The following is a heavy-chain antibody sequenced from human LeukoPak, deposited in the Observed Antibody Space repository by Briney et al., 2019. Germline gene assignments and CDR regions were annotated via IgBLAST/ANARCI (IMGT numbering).Heavy chain of an antibody. CDR3: AKELRFLEWLFYEGGGDAFDI. D-gene: IGHD3-3*01. V-gene: IGHV3-23*01. CDR2: ISGPGSTT. J-gene: IGHJ3*02. CDR1: GFTFKNYA. Sequence: GGSLRLSCAASGFTFKNYAMSWVRQAPGKGLVWVSTISGPGSTTYYADSVEGRFTISRDDSKNTLYLQMSSLRAEDTAVYFCAKELRFLEWLFYEGGGDAFDIWGQGTMVTVSS.